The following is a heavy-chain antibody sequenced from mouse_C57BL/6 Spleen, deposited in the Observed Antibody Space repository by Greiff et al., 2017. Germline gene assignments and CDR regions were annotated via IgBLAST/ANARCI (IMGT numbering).Heavy chain of an antibody. D-gene: IGHD2-3*01. CDR3: ARSNHDGYYGYFDY. J-gene: IGHJ2*01. Sequence: DVQLVESGGGLVQPGGSLSLSCAASGFTFTDYYMSWVRQPPGKALEWLGFIRNKANGYTTGYSASVKGRFTISRDNSQSILYLQMNALRAEDSSTYYCARSNHDGYYGYFDYWGQGTTLTVSS. V-gene: IGHV7-3*01. CDR2: IRNKANGYTT. CDR1: GFTFTDYY.